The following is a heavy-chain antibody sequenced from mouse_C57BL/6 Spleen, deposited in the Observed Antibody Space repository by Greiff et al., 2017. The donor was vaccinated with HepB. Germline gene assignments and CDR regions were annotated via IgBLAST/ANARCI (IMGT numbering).Heavy chain of an antibody. Sequence: QVQLQQPGAELVMPGASVKLSCKASGYTFTSYWMHWVKQRPGQGLEWIGEIDTSDSYTNYNQKFKGKSTLTVDKSSSTAYMQLSSLTSEDSAVYYCARPDYWGQGTTLTVSS. CDR2: IDTSDSYT. J-gene: IGHJ2*01. CDR1: GYTFTSYW. V-gene: IGHV1-69*01. CDR3: ARPDY.